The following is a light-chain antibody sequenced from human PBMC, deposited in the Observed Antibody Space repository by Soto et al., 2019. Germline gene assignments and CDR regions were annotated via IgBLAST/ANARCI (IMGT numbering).Light chain of an antibody. CDR1: QSVSNNY. CDR2: GAS. J-gene: IGKJ1*01. V-gene: IGKV3-20*01. CDR3: QQYGSSSWT. Sequence: EIVLTQSPGTLSLSPGERATLSCRASQSVSNNYLAWYQQKPGQAPRLFIYGASNRATGIPDRFSGSGSGTDFTLTISRLEPEDFAVYYCQQYGSSSWTFGQGTKVDIK.